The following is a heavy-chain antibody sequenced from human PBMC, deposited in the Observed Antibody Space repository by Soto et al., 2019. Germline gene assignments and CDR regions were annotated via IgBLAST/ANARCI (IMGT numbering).Heavy chain of an antibody. V-gene: IGHV3-23*01. J-gene: IGHJ4*02. CDR3: AKIRSGDRGVHGL. Sequence: GGSLRLSCAASGFTFSSYAMSWVRQAPGKGLAWVSAISGSGGSTYYADSVKGRFTISRDNSKNTLYLQRNSLRAEDTAVYYCAKIRSGDRGVHGLWGQGTLVTVSS. D-gene: IGHD7-27*01. CDR2: ISGSGGST. CDR1: GFTFSSYA.